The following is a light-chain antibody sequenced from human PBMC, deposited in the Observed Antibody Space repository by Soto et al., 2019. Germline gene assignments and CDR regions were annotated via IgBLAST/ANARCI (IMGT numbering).Light chain of an antibody. J-gene: IGLJ3*02. V-gene: IGLV2-23*02. CDR2: EVN. CDR3: CSHVGGSSPQWV. CDR1: SNDVGGYNL. Sequence: QSALTQPASVSGCPGQSITISCTGTSNDVGGYNLVSWFQQHPGKAPKLMISEVNKRPSGVSNRFSGSKSANTASLTISGLQEEDEADYYCCSHVGGSSPQWVFGGGTQLTVL.